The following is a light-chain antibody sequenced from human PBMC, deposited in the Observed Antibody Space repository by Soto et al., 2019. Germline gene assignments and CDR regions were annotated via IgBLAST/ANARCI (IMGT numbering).Light chain of an antibody. V-gene: IGKV1-39*01. CDR2: AAS. J-gene: IGKJ4*01. CDR1: QSSRSY. CDR3: QQSYSTPPT. Sequence: DIQMTQSPSSLSASVGDRVTITCRARQSSRSYLNWYQQKPGKAPKLLIYAASSLQSGVPSRFSGSGSGTDFTLTISSLQPEDFATYYCQQSYSTPPTFGGGAKVEL.